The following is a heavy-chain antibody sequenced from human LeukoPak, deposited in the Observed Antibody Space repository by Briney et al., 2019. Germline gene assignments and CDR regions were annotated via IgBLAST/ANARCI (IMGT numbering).Heavy chain of an antibody. Sequence: ASVKVSCKASGYTFTSYYMHWVRQAPGQGLEWMGIINPSGGSTSYAQKFQGRVTMTRDTSTSTVYMELSSLRSGDTAVYYCARDGQVIPGYSSGWYPGGYYFDYWGQGTLVTVSS. J-gene: IGHJ4*02. CDR1: GYTFTSYY. V-gene: IGHV1-46*01. CDR2: INPSGGST. D-gene: IGHD6-19*01. CDR3: ARDGQVIPGYSSGWYPGGYYFDY.